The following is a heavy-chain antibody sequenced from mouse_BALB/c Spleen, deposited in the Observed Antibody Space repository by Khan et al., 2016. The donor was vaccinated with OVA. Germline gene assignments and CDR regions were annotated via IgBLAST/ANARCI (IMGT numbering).Heavy chain of an antibody. V-gene: IGHV1-4*01. CDR1: GYTFTSYT. D-gene: IGHD2-14*01. CDR3: VREGAYHRSAGWFAY. J-gene: IGHJ3*01. CDR2: INPSNNYT. Sequence: QVQLQQSGAELARPGASVKMSCKASGYTFTSYTMHWVRQRPGQAPEWIGHINPSNNYTNYNRNFKDKATLIVDKSSSTAYMQLSSLTSEDSAVYDVVREGAYHRSAGWFAYWGQGTLVTVSA.